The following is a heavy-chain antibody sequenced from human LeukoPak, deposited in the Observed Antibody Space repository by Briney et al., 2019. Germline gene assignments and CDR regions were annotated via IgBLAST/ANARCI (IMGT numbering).Heavy chain of an antibody. Sequence: GASVKVSCKASGYTFTGYYMHWVRQAPGQGLEWMGWINPNSGGTNYAQKFQGRVTMTRDTSISTAYMELSRLRTDDTAVYYCARDIAVAGTIDYWGQGTLVTVSS. CDR2: INPNSGGT. V-gene: IGHV1-2*02. CDR3: ARDIAVAGTIDY. D-gene: IGHD6-19*01. J-gene: IGHJ4*02. CDR1: GYTFTGYY.